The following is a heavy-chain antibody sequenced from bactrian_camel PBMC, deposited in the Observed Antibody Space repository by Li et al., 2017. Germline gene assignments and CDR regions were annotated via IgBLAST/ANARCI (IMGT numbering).Heavy chain of an antibody. Sequence: HVQLVESGGGLVQPGGSLRLSCAASGFTFTNYWMHWVRQGPGKGLEWVSSSSSGALSLVYADSVKGRFTISRDNAKNIVYLQMNSLKSEDTGLYYCADLRVGRCAYWGQGTQVTVS. J-gene: IGHJ4*01. CDR3: ADLRVGRCAY. V-gene: IGHV3S1*01. CDR1: GFTFTNYW. D-gene: IGHD5*01. CDR2: SSSGALSL.